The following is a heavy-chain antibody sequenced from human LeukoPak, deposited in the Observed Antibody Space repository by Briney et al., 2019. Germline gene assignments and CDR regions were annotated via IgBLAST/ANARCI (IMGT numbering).Heavy chain of an antibody. J-gene: IGHJ3*01. Sequence: GGSLRLSCAASGFTFSNYGMHWVRQAPGKGLEWLAVIWYDGSNRYYADSVEGRFTISRDNSKNTLYLEMNSLRAEDTAVYYCAREVVAAAGNDAFDFWGQGTKVTVSS. CDR2: IWYDGSNR. CDR1: GFTFSNYG. D-gene: IGHD6-13*01. CDR3: AREVVAAAGNDAFDF. V-gene: IGHV3-33*01.